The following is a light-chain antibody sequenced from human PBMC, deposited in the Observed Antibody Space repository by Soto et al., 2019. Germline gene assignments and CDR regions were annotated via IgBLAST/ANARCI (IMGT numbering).Light chain of an antibody. Sequence: EIMMTQSPVTLSVSPGERATLSCRASQSVGSYLAWYQQKPGQAPRLLIYYISTRATGIPARFSGSGSGTEFTLTINSLQSEDSAVYYCQQHNQWPITFGQGTRLEI. CDR3: QQHNQWPIT. J-gene: IGKJ5*01. CDR2: YIS. CDR1: QSVGSY. V-gene: IGKV3D-15*01.